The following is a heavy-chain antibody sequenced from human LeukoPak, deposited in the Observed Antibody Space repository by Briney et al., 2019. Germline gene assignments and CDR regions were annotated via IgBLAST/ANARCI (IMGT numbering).Heavy chain of an antibody. J-gene: IGHJ2*01. V-gene: IGHV4-34*01. CDR1: GGSFSVYY. D-gene: IGHD6-6*01. Sequence: SETLSLTCAVYGGSFSVYYWSWIRQPPGMGLEWIGEINHSGSTNYNPSLKSRVTISVDTSKNQFSLKLSSVTAADTAVYYCARFMDSSSSGFDYWGRGTLVTVSS. CDR2: INHSGST. CDR3: ARFMDSSSSGFDY.